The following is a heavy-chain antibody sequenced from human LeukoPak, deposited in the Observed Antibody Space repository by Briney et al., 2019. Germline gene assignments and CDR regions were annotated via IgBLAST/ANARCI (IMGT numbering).Heavy chain of an antibody. CDR3: ATSKYSGSY. Sequence: PGGSLRLSCAASGFTFSTYGMSWVRQAPGKGLEWVSAISGSAGRAYYADSVKGRFTISRDNSKNTLYLQMNSLRAEDTAVYYCATSKYSGSYWGQGTLVTVSS. D-gene: IGHD1-26*01. J-gene: IGHJ4*02. V-gene: IGHV3-23*01. CDR2: ISGSAGRA. CDR1: GFTFSTYG.